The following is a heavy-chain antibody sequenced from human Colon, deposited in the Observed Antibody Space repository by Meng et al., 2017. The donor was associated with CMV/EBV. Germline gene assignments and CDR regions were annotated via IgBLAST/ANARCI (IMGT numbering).Heavy chain of an antibody. CDR3: ARVNRLYDLLTGYYPNHFDY. V-gene: IGHV4-31*02. J-gene: IGHJ4*02. D-gene: IGHD3-9*01. CDR1: SGGSY. CDR2: IFYTGDT. Sequence: SGGSYWSWIRQHPGKGLEWIGYIFYTGDTYYIPSLKSRLTISVDTSKNQFSLRLSSVTAADTAVYYCARVNRLYDLLTGYYPNHFDYWGQGTLVTVSS.